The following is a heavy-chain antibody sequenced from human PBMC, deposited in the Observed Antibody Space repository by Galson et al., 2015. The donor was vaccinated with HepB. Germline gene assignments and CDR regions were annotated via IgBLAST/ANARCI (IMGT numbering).Heavy chain of an antibody. CDR1: GFTVSSYA. CDR3: ARDIVGATQDY. D-gene: IGHD1-26*01. CDR2: ISSNGGST. J-gene: IGHJ4*02. V-gene: IGHV3-64*01. Sequence: SLRLSCAASGFTVSSYAMHWVRQAPGKGLEYVSAISSNGGSTYYANSVKGRFTISRDNSKNTLYLQMGNLRAEDMAVYYCARDIVGATQDYWGQGTLVTVSS.